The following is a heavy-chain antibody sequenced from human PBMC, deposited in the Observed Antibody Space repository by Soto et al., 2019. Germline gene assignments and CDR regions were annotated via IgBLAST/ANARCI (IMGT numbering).Heavy chain of an antibody. J-gene: IGHJ6*02. V-gene: IGHV3-33*01. CDR3: AREGPHCISPSCPKSYYYFGMDV. Sequence: QVQLVESGGGVVQPGRSLRLSCAASGFTFSSYGMHWVRQAPGKGLEWVAVIWYDGSNKYYADSVKGRFTISRDNSKNTMYLQMNSLRAEVTAVYYCAREGPHCISPSCPKSYYYFGMDVWGQGTTVTVSS. CDR2: IWYDGSNK. CDR1: GFTFSSYG. D-gene: IGHD2-2*01.